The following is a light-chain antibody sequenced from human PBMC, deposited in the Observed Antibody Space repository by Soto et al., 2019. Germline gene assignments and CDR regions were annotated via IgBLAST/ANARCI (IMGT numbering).Light chain of an antibody. CDR2: AAS. J-gene: IGKJ1*01. CDR3: QRLNSYPWT. Sequence: DIQLTQSPSFLSASVGDRVTITCRASQGIYTYLAWYQQKPGQAPELLIYAASTLQSGVPSRFSGSGSGTEFTLTSSSLQPEDFATYYCQRLNSYPWTFGQGTKVEIK. V-gene: IGKV1-9*01. CDR1: QGIYTY.